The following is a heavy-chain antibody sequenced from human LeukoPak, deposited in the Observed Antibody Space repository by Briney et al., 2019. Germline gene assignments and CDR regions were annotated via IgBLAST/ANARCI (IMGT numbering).Heavy chain of an antibody. Sequence: SETLSLTCTVSGGSISSYYWSWIRQPPGKGLEWIGYIYYSGSTNYNPSLKSRVTISVDTSKNQFSLKLSSVTAADTAVYYCARGGVHYYDSSGYPNYFDYWGQGTLVTVSS. CDR2: IYYSGST. CDR3: ARGGVHYYDSSGYPNYFDY. V-gene: IGHV4-59*01. D-gene: IGHD3-22*01. J-gene: IGHJ4*02. CDR1: GGSISSYY.